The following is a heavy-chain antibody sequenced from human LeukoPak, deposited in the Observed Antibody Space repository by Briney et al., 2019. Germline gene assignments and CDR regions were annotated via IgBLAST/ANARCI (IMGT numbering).Heavy chain of an antibody. J-gene: IGHJ5*02. CDR3: ARHTSGSYYADWFDP. V-gene: IGHV4-39*01. CDR1: GGSISSSSYY. Sequence: HPSGTLSLTCTVSGGSISSSSYYWGWIRQPPGKGLEWIGSIYYSGSTYYNPSLKSRVTISVDTSKNQFSLKLSSVTAVDTAVYYCARHTSGSYYADWFDPWGQGTLVTVSS. CDR2: IYYSGST. D-gene: IGHD1-26*01.